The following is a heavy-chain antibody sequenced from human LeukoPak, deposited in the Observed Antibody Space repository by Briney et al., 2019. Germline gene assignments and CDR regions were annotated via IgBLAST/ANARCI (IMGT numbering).Heavy chain of an antibody. V-gene: IGHV1-2*02. Sequence: ASVKVSCKASGYTFTKYGVTWVRQAPGQGLEWMGWINPNSGGTNYAQKFQGRVTMTRDTSISTAYMELSRLRSDDTAVYYCARSIVVVPAAILYYYYGMDVWGQGTTVAVSS. J-gene: IGHJ6*02. CDR2: INPNSGGT. D-gene: IGHD2-2*02. CDR3: ARSIVVVPAAILYYYYGMDV. CDR1: GYTFTKYG.